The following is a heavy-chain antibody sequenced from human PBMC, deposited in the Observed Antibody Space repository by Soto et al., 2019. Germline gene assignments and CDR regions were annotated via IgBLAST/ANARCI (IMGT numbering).Heavy chain of an antibody. CDR1: GFTFSSYW. D-gene: IGHD3-3*01. Sequence: QTGRSLRLSCAASGFTFSSYWMSWVRQAPGKGLEWVANIKQDGSEKYYVDSVKGRFTISRDNAKNSLYLQMNSLRAEDTAVYYCARDHTNDAFDIWGQGTMVTVSS. J-gene: IGHJ3*02. CDR3: ARDHTNDAFDI. CDR2: IKQDGSEK. V-gene: IGHV3-7*01.